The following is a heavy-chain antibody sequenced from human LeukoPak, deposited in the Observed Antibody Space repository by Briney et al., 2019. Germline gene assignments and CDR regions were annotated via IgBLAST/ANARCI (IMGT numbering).Heavy chain of an antibody. J-gene: IGHJ4*02. Sequence: GGSLRLSCAASGFSFSDSYMTWIRQAPGKGLEWVSYISSSGGTIYYTDSVKGRFIISRDNAKNSLYLQMNSLRAEDTAVYYCARDPRDSSSWFYFDYWGQGTLVTVSS. D-gene: IGHD6-13*01. CDR1: GFSFSDSY. CDR3: ARDPRDSSSWFYFDY. CDR2: ISSSGGTI. V-gene: IGHV3-11*01.